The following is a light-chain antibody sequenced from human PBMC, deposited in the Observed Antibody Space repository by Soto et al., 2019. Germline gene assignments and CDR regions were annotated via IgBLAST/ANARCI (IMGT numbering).Light chain of an antibody. Sequence: QSVLTQPPSASGTPGQRVTISCSGSSSNIGSNYVYWYQQLPGTAPKLLIHRSNQRPSGVPDRFSGSKSGTSASLAISGLRSEDEADYYCAAWDGSLSGVVFGGGTKLTVL. CDR3: AAWDGSLSGVV. CDR2: RSN. J-gene: IGLJ2*01. V-gene: IGLV1-47*01. CDR1: SSNIGSNY.